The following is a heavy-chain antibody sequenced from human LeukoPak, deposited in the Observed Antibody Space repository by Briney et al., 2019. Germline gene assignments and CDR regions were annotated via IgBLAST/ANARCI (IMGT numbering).Heavy chain of an antibody. Sequence: ASVKVSCKASGYTFTRYYIHWVRHAPGQGLEWMGMINPSDGATTYAQRFQGRVTMTRDMSTTTVYMDLRSLRSEDTAVYFCAREQRGGRSGVLEGLFASYYTYYYMDVWGRGTTVTVSS. CDR1: GYTFTRYY. CDR2: INPSDGAT. CDR3: AREQRGGRSGVLEGLFASYYTYYYMDV. D-gene: IGHD3-3*01. V-gene: IGHV1-46*01. J-gene: IGHJ6*03.